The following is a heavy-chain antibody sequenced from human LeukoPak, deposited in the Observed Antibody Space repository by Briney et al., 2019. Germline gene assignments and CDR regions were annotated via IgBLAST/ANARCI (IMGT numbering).Heavy chain of an antibody. CDR2: VYYSGNT. V-gene: IGHV4-59*01. J-gene: IGHJ3*02. Sequence: SETLCLTCTVSGGSISGFYWNWIRQPPGKALEWVGYVYYSGNTNYNPSLKSRVTISLDTSKNQFSLKLRSVTAADTAVYYCARDTRDAFDIWGQGTMVTVSS. CDR1: GGSISGFY. CDR3: ARDTRDAFDI.